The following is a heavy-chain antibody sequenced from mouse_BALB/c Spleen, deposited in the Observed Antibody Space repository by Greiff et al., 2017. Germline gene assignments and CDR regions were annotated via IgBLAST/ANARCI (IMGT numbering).Heavy chain of an antibody. D-gene: IGHD2-14*01. CDR1: GFNIKDTY. CDR2: IDPANGNT. V-gene: IGHV14-3*02. J-gene: IGHJ4*01. Sequence: VQLQQSGAELVKPGASVKLSCTTSGFNIKDTYMHWVKQRPEQGLEWIGRIDPANGNTKYDPKFQGKATITADTSSNTAYLQLSSLTSEDTAVYYCARRGYDGYYYAMDDWGQGTSVTVSS. CDR3: ARRGYDGYYYAMDD.